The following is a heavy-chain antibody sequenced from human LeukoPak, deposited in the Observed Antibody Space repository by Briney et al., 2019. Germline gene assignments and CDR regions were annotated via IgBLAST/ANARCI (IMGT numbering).Heavy chain of an antibody. CDR2: ISGGSDDI. CDR3: VRIPNNAGFPNWFDP. CDR1: GFSFSTST. Sequence: GESLRLSCAASGFSFSTSTMNWIRQAPGKGLEWVSSISGGSDDIHYADSVKGRFTISRDNAKDSAYLQMNSLRAEDTALYYCVRIPNNAGFPNWFDPWGQGTLVTVSS. J-gene: IGHJ5*02. V-gene: IGHV3-21*01. D-gene: IGHD2-21*01.